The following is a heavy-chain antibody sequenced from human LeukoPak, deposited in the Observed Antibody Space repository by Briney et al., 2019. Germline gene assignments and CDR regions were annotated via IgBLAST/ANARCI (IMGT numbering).Heavy chain of an antibody. J-gene: IGHJ4*02. V-gene: IGHV3-33*01. CDR1: GFTFSSYG. Sequence: GGSLRLSCAAFGFTFSSYGMHWVRQAPGKGLEWVAVIWYDGSNKYYADSVKGRFTISRDNSNNTLYLQMNSLRTEDAAVYYCARERYCSGGSCYRYYFDYWGQGTLVTVDS. CDR3: ARERYCSGGSCYRYYFDY. D-gene: IGHD2-15*01. CDR2: IWYDGSNK.